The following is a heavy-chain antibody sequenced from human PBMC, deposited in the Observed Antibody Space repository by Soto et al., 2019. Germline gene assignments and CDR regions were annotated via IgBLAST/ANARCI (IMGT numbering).Heavy chain of an antibody. V-gene: IGHV3-23*01. CDR3: AKSVPNPLPNFDC. CDR2: ISGSGGLT. CDR1: GFTCNSYT. D-gene: IGHD2-2*01. Sequence: GGSLRLSCVGSGFTCNSYTMSWVRQAPGKGLEWVSVISGSGGLTYYADSVKGRFTISRDNSRNTVYLQMNSLRAEDTAIYFCAKSVPNPLPNFDCWGQGTLVTVSS. J-gene: IGHJ4*02.